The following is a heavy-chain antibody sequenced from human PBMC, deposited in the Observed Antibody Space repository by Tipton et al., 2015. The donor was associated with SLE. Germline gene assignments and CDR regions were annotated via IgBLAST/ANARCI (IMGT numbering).Heavy chain of an antibody. J-gene: IGHJ3*02. D-gene: IGHD3-10*01. CDR3: ARVGFGELDAFDI. CDR2: IYYSGST. Sequence: TLSLTCTVSGGSISSSSYYWGWIRQPPGKGLEWTGSIYYSGSTYYNPSLKSRVTISVDTSKNQFSLKLSSVTAADTAVYYCARVGFGELDAFDIWGQGTMVTVSS. V-gene: IGHV4-39*07. CDR1: GGSISSSSYY.